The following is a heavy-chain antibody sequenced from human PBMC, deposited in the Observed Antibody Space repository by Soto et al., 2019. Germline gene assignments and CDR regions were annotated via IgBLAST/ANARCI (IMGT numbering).Heavy chain of an antibody. CDR2: ISSSSSYI. CDR1: GFTFSSYS. V-gene: IGHV3-21*05. Sequence: EVQLVESGGGLVQPGGSLRLSCAASGFTFSSYSMNWVRQAPGKGLEWVSYISSSSSYIYYADSVKGRFTISRDNAKNSLYLQMNSLRAEDTAVYYCARDPGVLNYGMDVWGQGTTVTVSS. D-gene: IGHD6-13*01. J-gene: IGHJ6*02. CDR3: ARDPGVLNYGMDV.